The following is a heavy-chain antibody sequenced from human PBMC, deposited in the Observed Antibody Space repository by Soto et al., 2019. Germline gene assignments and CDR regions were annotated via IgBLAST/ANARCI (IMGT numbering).Heavy chain of an antibody. CDR3: ARGQGAAIGDYYYHGMDV. Sequence: EVQLVESGGGLVQPGGSLKLSCAASGFIFSGSAIHWVRQASGKGLEWVGRIRSRANNFATSSAASVKGRFTFSRDDSKNTAYLQMTPLNPEDTAVYYCARGQGAAIGDYYYHGMDVWGQGTTVPVSS. CDR1: GFIFSGSA. D-gene: IGHD2-2*02. J-gene: IGHJ6*02. CDR2: IRSRANNFAT. V-gene: IGHV3-73*02.